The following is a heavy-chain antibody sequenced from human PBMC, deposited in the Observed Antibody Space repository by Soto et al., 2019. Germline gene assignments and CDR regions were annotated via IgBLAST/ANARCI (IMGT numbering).Heavy chain of an antibody. CDR3: ASHYDSSGLRGKYGMDV. V-gene: IGHV1-18*01. CDR2: ISAYNGNT. CDR1: GYTFTNYG. Sequence: QVQLVQSGAEVKKPGASVKVSCKASGYTFTNYGISWVRQAPGHGLEWMGWISAYNGNTNYAQKLQGRVTMTTDTSTSTADMELRSLKSDDTAMYYCASHYDSSGLRGKYGMDVWGQGTTVTVSS. D-gene: IGHD3-22*01. J-gene: IGHJ6*02.